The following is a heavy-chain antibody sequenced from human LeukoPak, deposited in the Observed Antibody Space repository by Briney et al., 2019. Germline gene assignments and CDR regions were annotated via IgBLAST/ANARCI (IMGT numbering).Heavy chain of an antibody. J-gene: IGHJ4*02. Sequence: SETLSLTCTVSGVSISSSSYYWGWIRQPPGKGLEWIGTIYYSGSTYYNPSLNSRVTISVDTSKNQFSLKLSSVTAADTAVYYCARLSPYYGAYYFDYWGQGTLVTVSS. CDR1: GVSISSSSYY. D-gene: IGHD4-17*01. CDR3: ARLSPYYGAYYFDY. V-gene: IGHV4-39*01. CDR2: IYYSGST.